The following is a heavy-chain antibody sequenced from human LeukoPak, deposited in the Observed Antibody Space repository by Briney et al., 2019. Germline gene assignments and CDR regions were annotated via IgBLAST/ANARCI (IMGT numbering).Heavy chain of an antibody. CDR1: GDSLSSGGYS. D-gene: IGHD3-16*01. CDR3: ARALGGSFDY. CDR2: IRYSGST. V-gene: IGHV4-30-4*07. Sequence: SQTLSLTCAVSGDSLSSGGYSWSWIRQPPGKGLEWIGYIRYSGSTYYNPSLKSRLTMSVEASKTQFSLRLSSVTAADTAVYYCARALGGSFDYWGQGTLVTVSS. J-gene: IGHJ4*02.